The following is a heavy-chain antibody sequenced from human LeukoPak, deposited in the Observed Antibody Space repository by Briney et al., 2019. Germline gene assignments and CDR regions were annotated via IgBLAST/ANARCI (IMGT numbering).Heavy chain of an antibody. Sequence: GGSLRLSCAASGFTVSSNEMSWVRQAPGKGLEWVSSISRNSRYIYYADSMRGRFTISRDNAKNSLYLQMNSLKPEDTAVYYCARVAEAAAFDSWGQGTLVTVSS. V-gene: IGHV3-21*06. J-gene: IGHJ4*02. CDR3: ARVAEAAAFDS. D-gene: IGHD6-13*01. CDR1: GFTVSSNE. CDR2: ISRNSRYI.